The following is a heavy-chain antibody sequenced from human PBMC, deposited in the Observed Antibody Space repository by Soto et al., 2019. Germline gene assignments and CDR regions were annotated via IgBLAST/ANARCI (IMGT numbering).Heavy chain of an antibody. CDR2: ISHDGNNK. CDR1: GFSFSNYV. V-gene: IGHV3-30-3*01. Sequence: PGGSLRLSCAASGFSFSNYVIHRVRQAPGQGLEWVALISHDGNNKQYGDSVTGRFTISRDNSKNTLSLQMDSLRAEDTAVYYCAREDESSGYAGTFQ. CDR3: AREDESSGYAGTFQ. D-gene: IGHD3-22*01. J-gene: IGHJ1*01.